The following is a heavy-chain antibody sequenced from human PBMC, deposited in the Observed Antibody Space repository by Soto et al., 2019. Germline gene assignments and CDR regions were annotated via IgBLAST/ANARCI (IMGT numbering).Heavy chain of an antibody. D-gene: IGHD3-3*01. CDR1: GYTFTDYY. Sequence: ASVKVSCKASGYTFTDYYLHWVRQAPGQGLEWMGWINPNSGGTNYAQKFQGWVTMTRDTSISTAYMELSRLRSDDTAVYYCARGDYLYYDFCWVYYIENHYYCLHVSGQATTVS. CDR2: INPNSGGT. J-gene: IGHJ6*02. CDR3: ARGDYLYYDFCWVYYIENHYYCLHV. V-gene: IGHV1-2*04.